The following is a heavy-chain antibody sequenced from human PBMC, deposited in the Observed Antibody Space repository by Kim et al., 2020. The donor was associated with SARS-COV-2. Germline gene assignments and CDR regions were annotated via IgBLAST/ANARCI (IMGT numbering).Heavy chain of an antibody. D-gene: IGHD6-13*01. J-gene: IGHJ5*02. CDR3: ARGGRIAAALGWFDP. V-gene: IGHV4-31*02. Sequence: PSPKSRVTISVETSKNQFSLKLSSVTAAATAVYYCARGGRIAAALGWFDPWGQGTLVTVSS.